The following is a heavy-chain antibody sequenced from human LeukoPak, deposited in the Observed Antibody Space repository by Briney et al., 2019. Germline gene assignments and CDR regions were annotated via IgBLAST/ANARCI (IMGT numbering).Heavy chain of an antibody. CDR3: VKDSPPRYSGSPPAY. V-gene: IGHV3-7*03. CDR2: INKDGGEK. CDR1: GFTFSSYW. Sequence: GGSLRLSCAASGFTFSSYWMNWARQAPGKGLEWVANINKDGGEKYYVDSVKGRFTISRDNAKNSLYLQMNSLRADGTAVYYCVKDSPPRYSGSPPAYWGQGTLVTVSS. J-gene: IGHJ4*02. D-gene: IGHD1-26*01.